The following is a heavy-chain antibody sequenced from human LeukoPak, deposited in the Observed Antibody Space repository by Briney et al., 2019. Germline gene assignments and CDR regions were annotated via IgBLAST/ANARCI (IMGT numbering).Heavy chain of an antibody. CDR3: ARGSVTIAVSTFDY. D-gene: IGHD2-15*01. J-gene: IGHJ4*02. CDR1: GYTFTSYG. V-gene: IGHV1-18*01. Sequence: ASVKVSCKASGYTFTSYGISWVRQAPGQGLEWMGWISAYNGNTNYAQKFQGRVTITTDESTSTAYMELSSLRSEDTAVYYCARGSVTIAVSTFDYWGQGTLVTVSS. CDR2: ISAYNGNT.